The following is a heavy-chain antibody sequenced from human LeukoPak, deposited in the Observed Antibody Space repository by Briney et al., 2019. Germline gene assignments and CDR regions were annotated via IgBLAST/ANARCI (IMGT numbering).Heavy chain of an antibody. J-gene: IGHJ4*02. D-gene: IGHD5-12*01. CDR2: INHSGST. CDR1: GGSFSGYY. V-gene: IGHV4-34*01. Sequence: SETLSLTCAVYGGSFSGYYWSWIRQPPGKGLEWIGEINHSGSTNYNPSLKSRVTISVDTSKNQFSLKLSSVTAADTAVYYCASALWWLHPLFDYWGQGTLVTVSS. CDR3: ASALWWLHPLFDY.